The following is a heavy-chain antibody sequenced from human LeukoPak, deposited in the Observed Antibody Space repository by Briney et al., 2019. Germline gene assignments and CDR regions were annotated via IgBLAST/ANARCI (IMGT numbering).Heavy chain of an antibody. D-gene: IGHD2-2*02. CDR1: GFTFDDYE. Sequence: PGGSLRLSCVASGFTFDDYEMSWGRQAPGKGLEWVSGINWNGGSTGYVDSVKGRFTISRDNAKNSLYLQMNSLRAEDTALYYCNGYCSSASCYSDMDVWGQGTTVIVSS. CDR2: INWNGGST. CDR3: NGYCSSASCYSDMDV. J-gene: IGHJ6*02. V-gene: IGHV3-20*04.